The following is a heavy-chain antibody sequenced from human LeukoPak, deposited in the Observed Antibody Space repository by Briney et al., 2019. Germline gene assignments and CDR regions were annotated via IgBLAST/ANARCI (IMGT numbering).Heavy chain of an antibody. CDR3: ARGRRVSYYYDSSGYYYGVFDY. CDR1: GGSISSYY. D-gene: IGHD3-22*01. Sequence: PSETLSLTCTVSGGSISSYYWSWIRQPAGKGLEWIGRIYTSGSTNYNPSLKSRVTMSVDTSKNQFSLKLSSVTAADTAVYYCARGRRVSYYYDSSGYYYGVFDYWGQGTLVTVSS. V-gene: IGHV4-4*07. J-gene: IGHJ4*02. CDR2: IYTSGST.